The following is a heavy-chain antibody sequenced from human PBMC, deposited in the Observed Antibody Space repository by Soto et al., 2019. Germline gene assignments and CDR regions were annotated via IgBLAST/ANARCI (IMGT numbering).Heavy chain of an antibody. CDR3: ASGSGSYYPTYYFDY. J-gene: IGHJ4*02. V-gene: IGHV3-11*06. Sequence: QVQLVESGGGLVKPGGSLRLSCAASGFTFSDYYMSWIRQAPGKGLEWVSYISSSSSYTNYADSVKGRFTISRDNAKNSLYLQMNSLRAEDTAVYYCASGSGSYYPTYYFDYWGQGTLVTVSS. CDR1: GFTFSDYY. D-gene: IGHD3-10*01. CDR2: ISSSSSYT.